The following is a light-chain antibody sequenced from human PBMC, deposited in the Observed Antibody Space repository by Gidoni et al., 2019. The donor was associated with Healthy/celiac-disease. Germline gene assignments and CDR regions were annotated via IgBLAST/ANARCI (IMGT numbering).Light chain of an antibody. CDR2: DFS. CDR3: SSYTSSSLHVV. V-gene: IGLV2-14*01. CDR1: SSDVGGYNY. J-gene: IGLJ2*01. Sequence: QSALTQPASVSGSPGQSITISCTGTSSDVGGYNYVSWYQQHPGKAPKRMIYDFSNRPSGVSNRFSGSKSGNTASLTISGLQAEDEADYYCSSYTSSSLHVVFGGGTKLTVL.